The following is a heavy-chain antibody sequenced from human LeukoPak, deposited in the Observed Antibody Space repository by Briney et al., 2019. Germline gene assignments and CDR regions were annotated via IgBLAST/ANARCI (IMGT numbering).Heavy chain of an antibody. CDR1: GFTFSSFA. CDR2: LSDGGGTS. D-gene: IGHD6-13*01. CDR3: AKYVSPGTFFDY. V-gene: IGHV3-23*01. J-gene: IGHJ4*02. Sequence: GGSLRLSCEASGFTFSSFAMSWVRQAPGKGLEWVSTLSDGGGTSYYADSVKGRFTISRDNSKNTLYLQMNSLRAEDTAVYYCAKYVSPGTFFDYWGQGTLVTVSS.